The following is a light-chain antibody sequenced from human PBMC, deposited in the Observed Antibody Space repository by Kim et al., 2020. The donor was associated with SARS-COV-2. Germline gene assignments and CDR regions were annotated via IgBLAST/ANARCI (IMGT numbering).Light chain of an antibody. J-gene: IGKJ2*01. CDR2: DAS. Sequence: EIVLTQSPGTLSLSPGERATLSCRASQSVSSNFLVWYQQKPAHAPSLLIYDASNRATGIPDRFSGSGSGTDFTLTISRLEPEDCAVYYCQQYASSPYTCGKETKLDI. CDR1: QSVSSNF. V-gene: IGKV3-20*01. CDR3: QQYASSPYT.